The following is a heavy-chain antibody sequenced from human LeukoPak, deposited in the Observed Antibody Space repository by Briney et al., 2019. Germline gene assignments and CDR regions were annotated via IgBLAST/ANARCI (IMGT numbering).Heavy chain of an antibody. V-gene: IGHV3-7*01. Sequence: GGSLRLSCAASKFTFSNYWMSWVRQVPGKGLERVAHTNQDGSKNYYVDSVKGRFTISRDNAKNSLYLQMNSLRAEDTAVYYCARTVPGYPDDYLEYWGQGTLVTVSP. CDR3: ARTVPGYPDDYLEY. D-gene: IGHD6-19*01. CDR2: TNQDGSKN. J-gene: IGHJ4*02. CDR1: KFTFSNYW.